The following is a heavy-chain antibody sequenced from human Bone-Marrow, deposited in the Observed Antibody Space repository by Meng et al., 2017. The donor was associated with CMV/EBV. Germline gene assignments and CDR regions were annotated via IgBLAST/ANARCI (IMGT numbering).Heavy chain of an antibody. CDR1: GFTFSSYA. CDR2: VGTEDDA. V-gene: IGHV3-13*01. Sequence: GGSLRLSCAASGFTFSSYAMSWVRQVTGKGLEWVSGVGTEDDAYYRDSVKGRFTISRENGMNSMYLQMDSLTVGDTAIYYCARGSGVNMFRGAIGSFDSWGLGTLVTVSS. D-gene: IGHD3-10*01. CDR3: ARGSGVNMFRGAIGSFDS. J-gene: IGHJ4*02.